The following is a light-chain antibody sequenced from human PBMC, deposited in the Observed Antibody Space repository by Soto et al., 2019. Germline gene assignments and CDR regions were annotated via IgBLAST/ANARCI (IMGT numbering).Light chain of an antibody. Sequence: DIPMTQSPSSLSASVGDRVTITCRASQSVNRNLHWYQQRPGKAPTLLLSGASSLQSGVPSRFSGSGSGTDFTLTISSLQPEDFATYYCQQSLITQYSFGQGTKLEIK. CDR3: QQSLITQYS. CDR1: QSVNRN. V-gene: IGKV1-39*01. CDR2: GAS. J-gene: IGKJ2*03.